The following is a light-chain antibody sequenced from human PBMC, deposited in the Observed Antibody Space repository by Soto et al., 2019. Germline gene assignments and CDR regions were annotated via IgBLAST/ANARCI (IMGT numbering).Light chain of an antibody. J-gene: IGKJ4*01. CDR2: GSS. CDR1: QGIDSW. Sequence: DIQMTQSPSSVSVSVGDRVTITCRANQGIDSWLAWYQQKPGKAPKLLMYGSSTLQSGVPSRFSGSRSGTDFILTICSLQPEDFATYYCQQAKDFPLTFGGGTKVEIK. V-gene: IGKV1-12*01. CDR3: QQAKDFPLT.